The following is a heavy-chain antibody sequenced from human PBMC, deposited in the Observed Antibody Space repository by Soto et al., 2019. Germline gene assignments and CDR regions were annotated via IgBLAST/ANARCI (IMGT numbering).Heavy chain of an antibody. CDR2: MRAYNGNT. D-gene: IGHD2-21*01. J-gene: IGHJ6*03. CDR3: ARDRVVAPPVAGNTHDSSVMDV. CDR1: GDSVTNYG. V-gene: IGHV1-18*01. Sequence: QDQLVQSGVEVKKPGASVKVSCKASGDSVTNYGITWVRQAPGQGFEWMGCMRAYNGNTNYAQKLQGRVTMTRDAPTSTAYLELRSLISDDTAVYYCARDRVVAPPVAGNTHDSSVMDVCCSGNTVTVSS.